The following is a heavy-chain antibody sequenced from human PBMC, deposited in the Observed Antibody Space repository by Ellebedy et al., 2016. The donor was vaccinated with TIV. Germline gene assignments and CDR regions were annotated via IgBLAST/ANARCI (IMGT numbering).Heavy chain of an antibody. Sequence: GESLKISCVASGFSFRSYWMSWVRQAPGKGLEWVANIYQDGSEKFYVDSVKGRFTISRDNAKNSLYLQMNSLRVDDTAVYYCARRGSYGDYAVQVNSWSDSWGQGTLVTVSS. CDR2: IYQDGSEK. J-gene: IGHJ5*01. CDR3: ARRGSYGDYAVQVNSWSDS. CDR1: GFSFRSYW. V-gene: IGHV3-7*01. D-gene: IGHD4-17*01.